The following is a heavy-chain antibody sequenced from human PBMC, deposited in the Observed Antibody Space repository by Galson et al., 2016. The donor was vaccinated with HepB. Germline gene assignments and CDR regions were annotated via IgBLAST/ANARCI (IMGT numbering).Heavy chain of an antibody. J-gene: IGHJ6*03. Sequence: CAISGDSVSNNSAAWNWIRQSPSRGLEWLGRTYYRFKWNNDYAPSVESRITINPDTSKNQVSLQLNSVTPDDTAVYYCARAWFRNMDVWGEGTTVTVSS. CDR3: ARAWFRNMDV. CDR1: GDSVSNNSAA. CDR2: TYYRFKWNN. V-gene: IGHV6-1*01. D-gene: IGHD3-10*01.